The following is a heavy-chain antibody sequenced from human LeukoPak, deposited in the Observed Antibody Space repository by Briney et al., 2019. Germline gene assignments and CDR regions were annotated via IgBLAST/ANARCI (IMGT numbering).Heavy chain of an antibody. CDR3: TTAVVDY. CDR1: GFTFSDYT. CDR2: ISTSSSTI. D-gene: IGHD1-14*01. V-gene: IGHV3-48*04. Sequence: PGGSLRLSCAVSGFTFSDYTMTWVRQAPGKGLEWVSYISTSSSTIYYADSVKGRFTISRDNTKNALYLQMNSLKTEDTAVYYCTTAVVDYWGQGTLVTVSS. J-gene: IGHJ4*02.